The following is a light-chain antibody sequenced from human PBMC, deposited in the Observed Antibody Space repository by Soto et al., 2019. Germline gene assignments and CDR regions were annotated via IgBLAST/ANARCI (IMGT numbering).Light chain of an antibody. CDR2: DAS. Sequence: EIVMTQSPATLSVSPGERATLSCSASQSVGRYLAWYRQIPGQAPRLLIYDASNRATGVPDRFSGGGSGTDFTLTISSLEPEDFALYYCQQRSNLPPTFGQGTRLEIK. CDR3: QQRSNLPPT. CDR1: QSVGRY. V-gene: IGKV3-11*01. J-gene: IGKJ5*01.